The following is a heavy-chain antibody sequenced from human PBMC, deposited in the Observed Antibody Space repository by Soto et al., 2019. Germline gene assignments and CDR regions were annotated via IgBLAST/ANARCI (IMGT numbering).Heavy chain of an antibody. J-gene: IGHJ5*02. Sequence: ASVKVSCKASGYTFTSFAMHWVRQAPGQRLEWMGWINAGNGNTKYSQKFQGRVTITRDTSASTAYMELSSLRSEDTAVYYCARSPRTTDNWFDPWGQGTLVTVSS. D-gene: IGHD4-17*01. V-gene: IGHV1-3*01. CDR2: INAGNGNT. CDR1: GYTFTSFA. CDR3: ARSPRTTDNWFDP.